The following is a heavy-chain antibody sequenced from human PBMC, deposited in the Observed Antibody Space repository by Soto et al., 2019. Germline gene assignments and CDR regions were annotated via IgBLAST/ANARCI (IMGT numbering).Heavy chain of an antibody. V-gene: IGHV4-34*01. CDR3: ARGWYGRIDY. D-gene: IGHD6-13*01. CDR2: INHSGST. CDR1: GGSFSGYY. Sequence: PSETLSLTCAVYGGSFSGYYWSWIRQPPGKGLEWIGEINHSGSTNYNPSLKSRVTISVDTSKNQFSLKLSSVTAADTAVYYCARGWYGRIDYWGQGTLVTVS. J-gene: IGHJ4*02.